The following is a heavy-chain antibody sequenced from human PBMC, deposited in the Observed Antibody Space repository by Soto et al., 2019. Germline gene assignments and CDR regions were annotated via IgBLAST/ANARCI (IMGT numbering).Heavy chain of an antibody. Sequence: GGSLRLSCAASGFTFSSYAMSWDRQAPGKGLEWVSAISGSGGSTYYADSVKGRFTISRDNSKNTLYLQMNSLRAEDTAVYYCAKAPAGTYYYYGMDVWGQGTTVTVSS. J-gene: IGHJ6*02. D-gene: IGHD6-13*01. CDR2: ISGSGGST. CDR1: GFTFSSYA. V-gene: IGHV3-23*01. CDR3: AKAPAGTYYYYGMDV.